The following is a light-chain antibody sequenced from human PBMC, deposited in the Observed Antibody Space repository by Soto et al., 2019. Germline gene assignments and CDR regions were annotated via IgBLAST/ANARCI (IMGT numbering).Light chain of an antibody. V-gene: IGLV2-8*01. CDR3: SSYAGSSNV. Sequence: QSALTQPASVSGSPGQSIIISCTGTSSDVGGYNYVSWYQHHPGKAPKLMIYEVNKRPSGVPDRFSGSKSGNTASLTVSGLQAEDEADYYCSSYAGSSNVFGTGTKLTVL. CDR2: EVN. J-gene: IGLJ1*01. CDR1: SSDVGGYNY.